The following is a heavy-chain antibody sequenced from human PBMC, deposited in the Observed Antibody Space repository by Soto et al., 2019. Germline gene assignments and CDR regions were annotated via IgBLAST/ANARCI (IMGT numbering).Heavy chain of an antibody. D-gene: IGHD6-19*01. J-gene: IGHJ3*02. CDR3: ARSREQWLVDAFDI. CDR1: GGSLTGYY. V-gene: IGHV4-34*01. Sequence: PSETLSLTCVVYGGSLTGYYWSWIRQPPGRGLEWIGEINPTGSPKYNPSLMSRVTISVDTSKNQFSMKLSSVTAADTAVFYCARSREQWLVDAFDIWGQRTMVTVSS. CDR2: INPTGSP.